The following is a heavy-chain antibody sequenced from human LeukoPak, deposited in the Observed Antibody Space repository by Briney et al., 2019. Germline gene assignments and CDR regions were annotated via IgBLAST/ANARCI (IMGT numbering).Heavy chain of an antibody. CDR1: GYTFTSFD. J-gene: IGHJ4*02. CDR3: ASHTYYLSSGSLGH. Sequence: ASVKVSCKASGYTFTSFDINWVRQAAGQGPEWMGWMNPSSGNTGYAQRFRGRVTMTRDTSISTAYLELSSLTSEDTAVYYCASHTYYLSSGSLGHWGQGTLVTVSS. D-gene: IGHD3-10*01. V-gene: IGHV1-8*01. CDR2: MNPSSGNT.